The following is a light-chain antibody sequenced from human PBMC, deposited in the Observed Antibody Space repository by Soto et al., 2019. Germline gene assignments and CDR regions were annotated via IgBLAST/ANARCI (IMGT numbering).Light chain of an antibody. Sequence: EIVMTQSPATLSVSTGERATLSCRASQSVSSNLAWYQQKPGQAPRLLIYGASIRATGIPARFSGSGSGTEVTLTISSLQSEDFAVYYCQQYNKWPRTFGQGTKVEIK. J-gene: IGKJ1*01. V-gene: IGKV3-15*01. CDR1: QSVSSN. CDR3: QQYNKWPRT. CDR2: GAS.